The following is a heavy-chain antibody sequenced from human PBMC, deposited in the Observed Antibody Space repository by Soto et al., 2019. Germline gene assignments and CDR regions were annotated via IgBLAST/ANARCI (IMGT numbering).Heavy chain of an antibody. V-gene: IGHV1-18*01. CDR1: GYTFTTYG. D-gene: IGHD2-2*01. CDR2: ISTDIGNT. J-gene: IGHJ4*02. CDR3: ARFNCISSSCYEGYFDY. Sequence: QVQLVQSGAEVKKPGASVKVSCKTSGYTFTTYGISWVRQAPGQGLEWMGWISTDIGNTNYAQKVQDRVTMTTDTPTSAAYMQLRSLRSDDPAVYYCARFNCISSSCYEGYFDYWGQGTLVSVSS.